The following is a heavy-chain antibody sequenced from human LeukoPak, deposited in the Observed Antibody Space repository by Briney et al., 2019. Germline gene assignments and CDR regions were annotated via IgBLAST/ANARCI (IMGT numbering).Heavy chain of an antibody. J-gene: IGHJ4*02. CDR3: AKGIQLWFYSYDY. CDR1: GFTFSSYA. Sequence: GGSLRLSCAASGFTFSSYAMSWVRQAPGKGLEWVSAISGGGGSTYYADSVKGRFTISRDNSKNTLYMQMNSLRAEDTAIYYCAKGIQLWFYSYDYWGQGTLVTVSS. V-gene: IGHV3-23*01. D-gene: IGHD5-18*01. CDR2: ISGGGGST.